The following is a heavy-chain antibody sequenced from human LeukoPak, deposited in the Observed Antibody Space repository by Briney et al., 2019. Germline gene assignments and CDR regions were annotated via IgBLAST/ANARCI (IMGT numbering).Heavy chain of an antibody. CDR2: INPNSGGT. CDR1: GYTFTGYY. Sequence: ASVKVSCKASGYTFTGYYMHWVRQAPGQGLEWMGWINPNSGGTNYAQKFQGWVTMTRDTSISTAYMELSRLRSDDTAVYYCARYVPYCGGDCPDAFDIWGQGTMVTVSS. J-gene: IGHJ3*02. D-gene: IGHD2-21*02. CDR3: ARYVPYCGGDCPDAFDI. V-gene: IGHV1-2*04.